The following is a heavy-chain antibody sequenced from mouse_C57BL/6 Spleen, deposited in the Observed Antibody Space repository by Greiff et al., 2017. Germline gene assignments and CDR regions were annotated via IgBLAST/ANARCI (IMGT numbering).Heavy chain of an antibody. Sequence: EVMLVESGGGLVKPGGSLNLSCAASGFTFSDYGMHWVRQAPEKGLEWVAYISSGSSTIYYADTVKGRFTISRDNAKNTLFLQMTSLRSEDTAMYYCARDYGSLFAYWGQGTLVTVSA. V-gene: IGHV5-17*01. CDR1: GFTFSDYG. D-gene: IGHD1-1*01. J-gene: IGHJ3*01. CDR2: ISSGSSTI. CDR3: ARDYGSLFAY.